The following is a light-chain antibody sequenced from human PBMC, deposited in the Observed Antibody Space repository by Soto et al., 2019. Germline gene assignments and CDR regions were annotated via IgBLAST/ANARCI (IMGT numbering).Light chain of an antibody. CDR2: DVS. CDR3: CPDAGSTWGYV. CDR1: SSDVGSYNL. Sequence: QSALTQPASVSGSPGQSITISCTGTSSDVGSYNLVSWYQQHPGKAPKLMIYDVSQWPSGVSNRFSGSKSGYTASLTISGLQAEDVADYYCCPDAGSTWGYVFGTGTKVTVL. J-gene: IGLJ1*01. V-gene: IGLV2-23*02.